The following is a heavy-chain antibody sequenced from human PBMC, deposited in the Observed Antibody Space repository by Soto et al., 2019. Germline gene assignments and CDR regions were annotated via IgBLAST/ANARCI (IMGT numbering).Heavy chain of an antibody. V-gene: IGHV1-18*01. Sequence: ASVKVSCKASGYTFTSYGISWVRQAPGQGLEWMGWISAYNGNTNYAQKLQGRVTMTTDTSTSTAYMELRSLRSGDTAVHCWGRTEDSGWSVGSGRDVWGQGTTVTVSS. J-gene: IGHJ6*02. CDR1: GYTFTSYG. D-gene: IGHD2-15*01. CDR2: ISAYNGNT. CDR3: GRTEDSGWSVGSGRDV.